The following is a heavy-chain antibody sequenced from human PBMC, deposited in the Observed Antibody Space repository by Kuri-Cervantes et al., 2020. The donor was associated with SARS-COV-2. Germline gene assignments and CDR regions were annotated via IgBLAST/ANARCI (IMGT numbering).Heavy chain of an antibody. CDR1: GFTFSDSA. CDR2: ISGSGGST. CDR3: AKDGSITIFGVIPPDDAFDI. Sequence: GGSLRLSCAASGFTFSDSAMNWVRQAPGKGLEWVSAISGSGGSTYYADSVKGRFTISRDNSKNALYLQMNSLRAEDTAVYYCAKDGSITIFGVIPPDDAFDIWGQGTMVTVSS. J-gene: IGHJ3*02. D-gene: IGHD3-3*01. V-gene: IGHV3-23*01.